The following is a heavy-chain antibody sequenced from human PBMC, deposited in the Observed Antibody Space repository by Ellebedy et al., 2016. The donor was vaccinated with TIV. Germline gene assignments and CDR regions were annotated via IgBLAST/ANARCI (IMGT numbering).Heavy chain of an antibody. Sequence: AASVKVSCKASGYTFSDFGFTWVRQAPGQGLEWMGGISANNGTTIYAPKLQGRVTMTTDTSTNTAFMELTGLRSADTAVYFCARANYYGSGSYHHWGQGTLVTVSS. CDR1: GYTFSDFG. CDR2: ISANNGTT. J-gene: IGHJ5*02. V-gene: IGHV1-18*01. CDR3: ARANYYGSGSYHH. D-gene: IGHD3-10*01.